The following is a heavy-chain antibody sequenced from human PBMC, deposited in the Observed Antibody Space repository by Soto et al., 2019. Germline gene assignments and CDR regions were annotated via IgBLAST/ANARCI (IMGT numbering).Heavy chain of an antibody. V-gene: IGHV3-30-3*01. CDR3: ARNWLNFDWLPKDAFDI. CDR2: ISYDGSNK. J-gene: IGHJ3*02. Sequence: PGGSLRLSCAASGFTFSSYAMHWVRQAPGKGLEWVAVISYDGSNKYYADSVKGRFTISRDNSKNTLYLQMNSLRAEDTAVYYCARNWLNFDWLPKDAFDIWGQGTMVTVSS. CDR1: GFTFSSYA. D-gene: IGHD3-9*01.